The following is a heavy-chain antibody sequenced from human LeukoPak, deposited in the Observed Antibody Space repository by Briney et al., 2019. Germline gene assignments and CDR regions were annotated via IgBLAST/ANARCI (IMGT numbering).Heavy chain of an antibody. CDR1: GFTFRNYD. CDR3: VRGGIQVSGIDAFDI. CDR2: IGIADDT. J-gene: IGHJ3*02. V-gene: IGHV3-13*01. Sequence: GGSLRLSCAASGFTFRNYDMHWVRQFPGRGLEWVSAIGIADDTHYPDSVKGRFIISRENAKNSLYLQMNSLRDGDTAVYYCVRGGIQVSGIDAFDIWGQGTMVTVSS. D-gene: IGHD5/OR15-5a*01.